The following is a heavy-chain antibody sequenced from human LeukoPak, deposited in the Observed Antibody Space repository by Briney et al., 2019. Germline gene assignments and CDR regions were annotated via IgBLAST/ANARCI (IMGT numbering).Heavy chain of an antibody. Sequence: PSETLSLTCTVSGGSISSSYYWGWIRQPPGKGLEWIGTIYYSGNTQYNPSLESRVTISVDTSKNQFSLKLNSVTAADTAVYYCARHPRSGVVEAAANQGYWGQGTLVSVSS. J-gene: IGHJ4*02. V-gene: IGHV4-39*01. D-gene: IGHD2-15*01. CDR2: IYYSGNT. CDR3: ARHPRSGVVEAAANQGY. CDR1: GGSISSSYY.